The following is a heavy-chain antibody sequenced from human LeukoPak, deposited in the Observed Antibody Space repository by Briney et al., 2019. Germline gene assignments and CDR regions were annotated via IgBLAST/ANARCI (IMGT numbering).Heavy chain of an antibody. V-gene: IGHV4-34*01. CDR2: INHSGST. D-gene: IGHD4-17*01. J-gene: IGHJ4*02. CDR1: GGSFSGYY. Sequence: SETLSLTCAVYGGSFSGYYWSWIRQPPGKGLEWIGEINHSGSTNYNPSLKSRVTISVDTSKNQFSLKLSSVTAADTAVYYCARHDYGDTTGGYWGQGTLVTVSS. CDR3: ARHDYGDTTGGY.